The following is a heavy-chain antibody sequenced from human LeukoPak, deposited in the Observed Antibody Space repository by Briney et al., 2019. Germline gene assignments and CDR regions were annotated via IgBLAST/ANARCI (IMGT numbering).Heavy chain of an antibody. CDR1: GYTFTSYG. CDR2: INPSGGST. D-gene: IGHD5-18*01. Sequence: ASVKVSCKASGYTFTSYGISWVRQAPGQGLEWMGIINPSGGSTSYAQKFQGRVTMTRDTSTSTVYMELSSLRSEDTAVYYCARDKPGYSYGFGGFDYWGQGTLVTVSS. J-gene: IGHJ4*02. V-gene: IGHV1-46*01. CDR3: ARDKPGYSYGFGGFDY.